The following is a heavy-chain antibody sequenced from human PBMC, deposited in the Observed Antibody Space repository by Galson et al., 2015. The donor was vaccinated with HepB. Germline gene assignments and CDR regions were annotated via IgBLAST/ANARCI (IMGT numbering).Heavy chain of an antibody. D-gene: IGHD2-15*01. V-gene: IGHV1-24*01. CDR3: ATGGAVRCSGGSCYFGDWFDP. J-gene: IGHJ5*02. CDR1: GYTLTELS. Sequence: SVKVSCKVSGYTLTELSMHWVRQAPGKGLEWMGGFDPEDGETIYAQKFQGRVTMTEDTSTDTAYMELSSLRSEDTAVYYCATGGAVRCSGGSCYFGDWFDPWGQGTLVTVSS. CDR2: FDPEDGET.